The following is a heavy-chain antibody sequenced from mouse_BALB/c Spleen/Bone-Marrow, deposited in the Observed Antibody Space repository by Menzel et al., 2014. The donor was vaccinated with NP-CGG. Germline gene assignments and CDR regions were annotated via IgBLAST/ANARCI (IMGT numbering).Heavy chain of an antibody. J-gene: IGHJ1*01. CDR3: ASYRYGWYFDV. Sequence: VQLPQSGAELVKPGASVKLSCTASGFNIKDTYLHWVKQRPEQGLDWIGRIDPAIFTKYDPKFQGKATITADTSSNTAYLHLSSLTSEDTAVYYCASYRYGWYFDVWGAGTTVTVSS. CDR2: IDPAIFT. CDR1: GFNIKDTY. D-gene: IGHD2-14*01. V-gene: IGHV14-3*02.